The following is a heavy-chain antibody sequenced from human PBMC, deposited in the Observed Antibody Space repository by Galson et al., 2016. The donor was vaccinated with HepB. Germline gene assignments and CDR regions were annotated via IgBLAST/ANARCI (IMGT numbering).Heavy chain of an antibody. CDR1: GFTFSTYA. CDR3: ATTRVSDN. V-gene: IGHV3-7*01. CDR2: IKPDGSDA. J-gene: IGHJ4*02. Sequence: LRLSCAASGFTFSTYAMHWVRQAPGKGLEWVANIKPDGSDANYVDSVRGRFTISRDNAKNSLFLQMNVVRAEDTAVYYCATTRVSDNWGQGTLVSVSS.